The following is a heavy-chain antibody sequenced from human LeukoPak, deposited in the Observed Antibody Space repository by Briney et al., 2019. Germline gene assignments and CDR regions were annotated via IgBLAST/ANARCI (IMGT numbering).Heavy chain of an antibody. J-gene: IGHJ4*02. V-gene: IGHV3-7*01. D-gene: IGHD3-9*01. CDR1: GFTFSSYW. CDR2: IKQDGSEK. CDR3: ARILSEQGY. Sequence: GGSLRLPCAVSGFTFSSYWMSWVRQAPGKGLEWVANIKQDGSEKYYVDSVKGRFSISRDNAKNSLYLQMNSLRAEDTAVYYCARILSEQGYWGQGTLVTVSS.